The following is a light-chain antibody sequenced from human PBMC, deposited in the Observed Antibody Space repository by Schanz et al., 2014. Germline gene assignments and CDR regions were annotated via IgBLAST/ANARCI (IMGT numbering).Light chain of an antibody. J-gene: IGKJ1*01. V-gene: IGKV1-5*01. CDR1: QRISHW. CDR2: DAS. CDR3: QQYSSYWA. Sequence: DIQMTQSPSTLSASVGDRVTITCRASQRISHWLAWYQQKPGKAPKLLIYDASNLQSEVPSRFSGSGSGTEFTLTISRLHPDDFATYYCQQYSSYWAFGQGTKVEIK.